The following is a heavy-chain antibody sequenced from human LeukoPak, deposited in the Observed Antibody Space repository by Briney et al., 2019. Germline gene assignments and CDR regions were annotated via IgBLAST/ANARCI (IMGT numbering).Heavy chain of an antibody. Sequence: SEALSLTCAVYGGSFSGYYWSWIRQPPGKGLEWIGEINHSGSTNYNPSLKSRVTISVDTSKNQFSLKLSSVTAADTAVYYCAKMFNTDVYFEYWGQGILVTVSS. D-gene: IGHD2-2*02. CDR1: GGSFSGYY. CDR2: INHSGST. CDR3: AKMFNTDVYFEY. V-gene: IGHV4-34*01. J-gene: IGHJ4*02.